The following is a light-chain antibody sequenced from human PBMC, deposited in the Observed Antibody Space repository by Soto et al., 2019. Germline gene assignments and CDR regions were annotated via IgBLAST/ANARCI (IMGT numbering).Light chain of an antibody. V-gene: IGKV1-33*01. J-gene: IGKJ1*01. CDR3: QQFYNLPWT. Sequence: DIQMTQSPSSLSASVGDRVTITCQASQDISHYLNWYQQKPGKAPKLLIYDTSNLETGVPSKFSWSGSGTHFIFTISSLQPEDIATYYCQQFYNLPWTFGQGTKVEIE. CDR2: DTS. CDR1: QDISHY.